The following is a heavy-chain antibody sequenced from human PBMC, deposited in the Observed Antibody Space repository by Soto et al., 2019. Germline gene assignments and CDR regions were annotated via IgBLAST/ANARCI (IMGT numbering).Heavy chain of an antibody. D-gene: IGHD3-22*01. J-gene: IGHJ4*02. CDR3: AKNPGYYYDSTGYHFDY. CDR1: GFTFSSYW. Sequence: GGSLRLSCAASGFTFSSYWMHWVRQAPGKGLVWVSRINGDGGTINYADSVKGRFTISRDNSKNTLYLQMNSLRAEDTAVYYCAKNPGYYYDSTGYHFDYWGQGTLVTVSS. CDR2: INGDGGTI. V-gene: IGHV3-74*01.